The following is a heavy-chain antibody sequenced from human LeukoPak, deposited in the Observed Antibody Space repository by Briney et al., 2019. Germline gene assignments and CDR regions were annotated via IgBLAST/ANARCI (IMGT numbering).Heavy chain of an antibody. J-gene: IGHJ4*02. V-gene: IGHV4-4*02. CDR3: AREGGSYRPLDY. Sequence: SGTLSLTCDVSGDSITQTNYWTWFRQPPGRGLDWIEEVDLQGGTNYNPSLLSRVAISLDTSANPVSLQMTSVTAADKAVYYCAREGGSYRPLDYSGQGTLVTVSS. CDR2: VDLQGGT. D-gene: IGHD3-16*02. CDR1: GDSITQTNY.